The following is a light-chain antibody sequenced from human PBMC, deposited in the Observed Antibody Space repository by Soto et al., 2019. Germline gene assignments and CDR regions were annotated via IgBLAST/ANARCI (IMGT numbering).Light chain of an antibody. CDR2: GSD. CDR3: AVWDDSLFGPV. Sequence: QSVLTQPPSASGTPGQRVAISCSGTRSNIGSNPVNWFQQLPGTAPKLLIYGSDQRPSGVPDRFSGSKSGTSASLAISGLQSEYEADYYCAVWDDSLFGPVFGGGTKLTVL. CDR1: RSNIGSNP. V-gene: IGLV1-44*01. J-gene: IGLJ2*01.